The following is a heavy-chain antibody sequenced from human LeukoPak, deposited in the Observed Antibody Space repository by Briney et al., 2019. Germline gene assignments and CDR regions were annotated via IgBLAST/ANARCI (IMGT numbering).Heavy chain of an antibody. J-gene: IGHJ4*02. CDR1: GFTFSGYS. D-gene: IGHD5-18*01. V-gene: IGHV3-48*02. CDR2: ISSSSSTI. Sequence: GGSLRLSCAASGFTFSGYSMNWVRQAPGKGLEWVSYISSSSSTIYYADSVKGRFTISRDNAKNSLYLQMNSLRDEDTAVYYCAIPGRGYSYGNTFDYWGQGTLVTVSS. CDR3: AIPGRGYSYGNTFDY.